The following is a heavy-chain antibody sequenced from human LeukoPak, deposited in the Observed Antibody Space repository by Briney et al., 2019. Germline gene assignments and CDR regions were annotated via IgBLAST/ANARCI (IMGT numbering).Heavy chain of an antibody. CDR3: ARPQSSLWFGELSYYFDY. CDR2: IKQDGSEK. V-gene: IGHV3-7*01. CDR1: GFTFSSYW. D-gene: IGHD3-10*01. Sequence: GGSLRLSCAASGFTFSSYWMSWVRQAPGKGLEWVANIKQDGSEKYYVDSVKGRFTIPRDNAKNSLYLQMNSLRAEDTAVYYCARPQSSLWFGELSYYFDYWGQGTLVTVSS. J-gene: IGHJ4*02.